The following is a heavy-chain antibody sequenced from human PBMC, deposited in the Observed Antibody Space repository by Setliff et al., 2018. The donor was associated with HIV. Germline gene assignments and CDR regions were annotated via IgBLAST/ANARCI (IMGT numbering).Heavy chain of an antibody. CDR1: GGSIRSYY. CDR3: ARQVDTVVRGVRALAHFDL. V-gene: IGHV4-59*08. CDR2: IYYSGST. D-gene: IGHD3-10*01. J-gene: IGHJ2*01. Sequence: SETLSLTCTVSGGSIRSYYWSWVRQPPGKGLEWIGYIYYSGSTNYNPSLKSRVTISVDTSKYQFSLKLSFVTAADTAVYYCARQVDTVVRGVRALAHFDLWGRGTLVTVSS.